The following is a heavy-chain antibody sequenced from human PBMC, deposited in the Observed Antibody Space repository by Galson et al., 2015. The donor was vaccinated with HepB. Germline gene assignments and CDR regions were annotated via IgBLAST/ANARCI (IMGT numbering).Heavy chain of an antibody. CDR1: GYTFTSYD. CDR2: MNPNSGNA. CDR3: ARSTGYSYVSDAFDI. D-gene: IGHD5-12*01. V-gene: IGHV1-8*01. Sequence: SVKVSCKASGYTFTSYDVNWVRQATGQRLEWMGWMNPNSGNAGYAQKFQGRVSMTRNTSISTAYMELSSLRSEDTAVYYCARSTGYSYVSDAFDIWGQGTMVTVSS. J-gene: IGHJ3*02.